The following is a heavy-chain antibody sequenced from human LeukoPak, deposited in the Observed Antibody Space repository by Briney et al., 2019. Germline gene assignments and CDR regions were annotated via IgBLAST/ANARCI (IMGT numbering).Heavy chain of an antibody. J-gene: IGHJ4*02. V-gene: IGHV3-33*01. CDR3: ARDDSVIGSYLVDY. Sequence: GGSLRLSCAASGFTFSSYGMHWVRQAPGKGLEWVAVIWYDGSNKYYADSVKGRFTISRDNAKNSLYLQMNSLRAEDTAVYYCARDDSVIGSYLVDYWGQGTLVTVSS. CDR1: GFTFSSYG. D-gene: IGHD1-26*01. CDR2: IWYDGSNK.